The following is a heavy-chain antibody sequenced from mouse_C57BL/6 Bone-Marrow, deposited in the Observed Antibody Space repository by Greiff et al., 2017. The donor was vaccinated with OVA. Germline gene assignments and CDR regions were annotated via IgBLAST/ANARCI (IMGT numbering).Heavy chain of an antibody. CDR3: ATTVVAPYYAMDY. V-gene: IGHV5-4*01. CDR2: ISDGGSYT. D-gene: IGHD1-1*01. Sequence: DVHLVESGGGLVKPGGSLKLSCAASGFTFSSYAMSWVRQTPEKRLEWVATISDGGSYTYYPDNVKGRFTISRDNAKNNLYLQMSHLKSEDTAMYYCATTVVAPYYAMDYWGQGTSVTVSS. CDR1: GFTFSSYA. J-gene: IGHJ4*01.